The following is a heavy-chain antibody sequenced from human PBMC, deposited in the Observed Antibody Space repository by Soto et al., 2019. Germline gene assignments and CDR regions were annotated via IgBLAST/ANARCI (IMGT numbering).Heavy chain of an antibody. CDR2: IWYDGSNK. D-gene: IGHD1-26*01. V-gene: IGHV3-33*01. J-gene: IGHJ4*02. CDR3: ARDPFLGPNGGSFDY. Sequence: GGSLRLSCAASGFTFSSYGMHWVRQAPGKGLEWVAVIWYDGSNKYYADSVKGRFTISRDNSKNTLYLQMNSLRAEDTAVYYCARDPFLGPNGGSFDYWGQGTLVTVSS. CDR1: GFTFSSYG.